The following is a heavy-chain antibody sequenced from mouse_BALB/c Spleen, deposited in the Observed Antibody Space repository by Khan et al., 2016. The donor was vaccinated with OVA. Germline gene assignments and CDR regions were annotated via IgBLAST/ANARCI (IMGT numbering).Heavy chain of an antibody. D-gene: IGHD2-12*01. CDR1: GYTFTTAG. V-gene: IGHV9-4*02. CDR3: ARGGAAVCRNDGGAMDS. CDR2: INTHSGVP. J-gene: IGHJ4*01. Sequence: QIQLVQSGPELKKPGETVRISCKASGYTFTTAGMQWVQKMPGKGLKWIGWINTHSGVPKYAEDFKGRFVFSVDTSASTTYLQITNLKNEDTASYFCARGGAAVCRNDGGAMDSGGQGTSVTVSS.